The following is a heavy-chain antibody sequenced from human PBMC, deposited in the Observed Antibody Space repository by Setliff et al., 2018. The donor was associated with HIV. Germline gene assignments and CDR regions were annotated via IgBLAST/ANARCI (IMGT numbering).Heavy chain of an antibody. CDR1: GGSISSYY. J-gene: IGHJ3*02. CDR2: IYYSGST. V-gene: IGHV4-59*01. CDR3: ARNPCSGGSCSLRVGNDAFDI. Sequence: PSETLSLTCTVSGGSISSYYWSWIRQPPGKGLEWIGYIYYSGSTNYNPSLKSRVTISVDTSKNQFSLKLSSVTAADTAVYYCARNPCSGGSCSLRVGNDAFDIWGQGTMVTVSS. D-gene: IGHD2-15*01.